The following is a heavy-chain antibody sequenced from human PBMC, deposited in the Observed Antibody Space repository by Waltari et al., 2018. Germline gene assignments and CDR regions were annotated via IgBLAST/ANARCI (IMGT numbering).Heavy chain of an antibody. CDR3: AKGGASSRPFDQ. CDR2: IHHTGST. V-gene: IGHV4-59*01. CDR1: RGSLSVDY. J-gene: IGHJ4*02. Sequence: QVLLQESGPGLVKPSATLSLTCTVSRGSLSVDYWSWIRQPPGKGLEWIAFIHHTGSTNSNPSLASRVTISVDTSKNQFSLRLSSVTAADTAVYYCAKGGASSRPFDQWGQGTLVTVSS.